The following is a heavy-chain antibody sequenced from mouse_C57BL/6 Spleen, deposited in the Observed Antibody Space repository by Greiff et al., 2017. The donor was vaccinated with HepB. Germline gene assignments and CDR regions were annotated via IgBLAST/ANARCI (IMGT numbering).Heavy chain of an antibody. D-gene: IGHD2-5*01. CDR3: ARCEVHSNYEGAWFAY. Sequence: QVHVKQSGAELAKPGASVKLSCKASGYTFTSYWMHWVKQRPGQGLEWIGYINPSSGYTKYNQKFKDKATLTADKSSSTAYMQLSSLTYEDSAVYYCARCEVHSNYEGAWFAYWGQGTLVTVSA. CDR1: GYTFTSYW. CDR2: INPSSGYT. J-gene: IGHJ3*01. V-gene: IGHV1-7*01.